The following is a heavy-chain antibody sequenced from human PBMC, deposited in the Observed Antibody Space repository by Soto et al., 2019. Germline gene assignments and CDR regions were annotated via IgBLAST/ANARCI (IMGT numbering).Heavy chain of an antibody. J-gene: IGHJ4*02. D-gene: IGHD6-6*01. Sequence: SETLSLTCTVSGGSINSSYWSWIRQPPGKGLEWIGYISYSGSTNYSPSLKSRVTISLDTSKNQFSLKLSSVTAADPALYSCARGLSRSSSPWYFDYWGQGTLVTVSS. CDR2: ISYSGST. V-gene: IGHV4-59*01. CDR1: GGSINSSY. CDR3: ARGLSRSSSPWYFDY.